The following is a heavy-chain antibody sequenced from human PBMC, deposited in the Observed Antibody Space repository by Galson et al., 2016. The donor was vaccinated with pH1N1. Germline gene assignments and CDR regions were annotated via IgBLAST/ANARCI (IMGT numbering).Heavy chain of an antibody. CDR1: GFTFSNYW. CDR2: INTDGTRT. D-gene: IGHD5-12*01. J-gene: IGHJ4*02. CDR3: AREPYDPYYLDY. Sequence: SLRISCAASGFTFSNYWINWVRQVPGKGLVWVSRINTDGTRTTYADSVKGRFVISRDKAKNTLYLQMNSLRAEDTAVYFCAREPYDPYYLDYWGQGTLVTGSS. V-gene: IGHV3-74*03.